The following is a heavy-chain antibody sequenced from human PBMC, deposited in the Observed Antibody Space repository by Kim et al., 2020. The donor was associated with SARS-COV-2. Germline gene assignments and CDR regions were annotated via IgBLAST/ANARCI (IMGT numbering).Heavy chain of an antibody. D-gene: IGHD3-3*01. CDR3: TRVGITIFGVVGNWFDP. V-gene: IGHV3-49*02. J-gene: IGHJ5*02. Sequence: VKGRFTISRDDSKSIAYLQMNSLKTEDTAVYYCTRVGITIFGVVGNWFDPWGQGTLVTVSS.